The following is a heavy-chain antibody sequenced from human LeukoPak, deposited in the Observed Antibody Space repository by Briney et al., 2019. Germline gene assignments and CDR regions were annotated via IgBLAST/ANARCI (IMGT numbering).Heavy chain of an antibody. CDR2: TRNKANSYTT. D-gene: IGHD4-17*01. V-gene: IGHV3-72*01. CDR3: ARAPYGDYGYYFDY. CDR1: GFTFSDHY. Sequence: GGSLGLSCAASGFTFSDHYMDWVRQAPGKGLEWVGRTRNKANSYTTEYAASVKGRFTTSRDDSKNSLYLQMNSLKTEDTAVYYCARAPYGDYGYYFDYWGQGTLVTVSS. J-gene: IGHJ4*02.